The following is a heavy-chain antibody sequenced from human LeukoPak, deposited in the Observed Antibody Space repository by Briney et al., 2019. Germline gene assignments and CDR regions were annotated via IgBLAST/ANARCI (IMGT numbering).Heavy chain of an antibody. CDR1: GLTVSSNY. CDR2: IYSGGST. V-gene: IGHV3-53*04. D-gene: IGHD3-9*01. J-gene: IGHJ5*02. Sequence: GGSLRLSCAASGLTVSSNYMSWVRQVPGKGLEWVSVIYSGGSTFYADSVKGRFTVSRHNSWNMLYLQMNSLRTEDTAVYYCAKDVFELRYFDGWFDPWGQGTLVTVSS. CDR3: AKDVFELRYFDGWFDP.